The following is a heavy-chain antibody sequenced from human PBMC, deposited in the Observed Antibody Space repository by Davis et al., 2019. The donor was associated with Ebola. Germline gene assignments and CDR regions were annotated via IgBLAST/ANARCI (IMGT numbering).Heavy chain of an antibody. CDR2: IIPILGIA. V-gene: IGHV1-69*04. Sequence: SVKVSCKASGGTFSSYTISWVRQAPGQGLEWMGRIIPILGIANYAQKFQGRVTITADKSTSTAYMELSSLRSEDTAVYYCARDLGWELLPEGMDVWGQGTTVTVSS. CDR3: ARDLGWELLPEGMDV. CDR1: GGTFSSYT. J-gene: IGHJ6*02. D-gene: IGHD1-26*01.